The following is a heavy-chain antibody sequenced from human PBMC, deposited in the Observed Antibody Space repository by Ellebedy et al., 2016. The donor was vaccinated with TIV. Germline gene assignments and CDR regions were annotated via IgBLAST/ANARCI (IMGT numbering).Heavy chain of an antibody. Sequence: ASVKVSCKASGYTFTGNYMHWVRQAPGKGLEWMGGFDPEDGETIYAQKFQGRVTMTEDTSTDTAYMELSSLRSEDTAVYYCATVTDKGHGDYWGQGTLVTVSS. CDR2: FDPEDGET. D-gene: IGHD3-16*02. CDR1: GYTFTGNY. V-gene: IGHV1-24*01. CDR3: ATVTDKGHGDY. J-gene: IGHJ4*02.